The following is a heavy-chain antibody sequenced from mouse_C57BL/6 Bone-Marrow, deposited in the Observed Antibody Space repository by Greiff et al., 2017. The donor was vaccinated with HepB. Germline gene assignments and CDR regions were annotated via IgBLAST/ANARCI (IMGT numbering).Heavy chain of an antibody. Sequence: VQLQQSGPGLVQPSPSLSITCTVSGFSLTNYGVHWVRQSPGKGLAWLGAIWSGGSPDYNAAVISRLRISKDNSESQVFFKMNRPQADDTAIYYCARMANYINSNYFDNWGQGTTLTVSS. V-gene: IGHV2-2*01. J-gene: IGHJ2*01. D-gene: IGHD2-5*01. CDR2: IWSGGSP. CDR1: GFSLTNYG. CDR3: ARMANYINSNYFDN.